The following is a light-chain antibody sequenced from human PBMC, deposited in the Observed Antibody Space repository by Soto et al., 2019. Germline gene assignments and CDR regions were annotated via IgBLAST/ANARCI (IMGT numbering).Light chain of an antibody. V-gene: IGKV3-20*01. J-gene: IGKJ1*01. CDR3: QQYGSSPPGGR. CDR1: QSISSSY. CDR2: GAS. Sequence: IVLTKCAGTLPLSPGERATLSCRASQSISSSYLAWYRQNPGQAPRLRXXGASSRATGRPDRFSGSGSGTDFTLTISRLEPEDFAVHYCQQYGSSPPGGRFGQGNKV.